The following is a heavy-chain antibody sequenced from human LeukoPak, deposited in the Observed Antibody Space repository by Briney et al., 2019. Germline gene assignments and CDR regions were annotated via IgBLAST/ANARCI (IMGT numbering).Heavy chain of an antibody. J-gene: IGHJ4*02. Sequence: ASVKVSCKASGYTFTNYYMHWVRQAPGQGLEWMGIINPSGGSTRYAQKFQGRVTMTRGTSTNTVYMELSSLRSEDTAMYYCARVASYDSSAYYGYWGQGTLVTVSS. CDR1: GYTFTNYY. CDR3: ARVASYDSSAYYGY. D-gene: IGHD3-22*01. V-gene: IGHV1-46*01. CDR2: INPSGGST.